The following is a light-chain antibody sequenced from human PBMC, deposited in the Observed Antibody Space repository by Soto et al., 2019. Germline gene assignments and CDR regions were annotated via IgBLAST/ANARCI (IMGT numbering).Light chain of an antibody. CDR1: PSVSSSY. J-gene: IGKJ3*01. CDR2: GAS. V-gene: IGKV3-20*01. CDR3: QQDGSSLFT. Sequence: EIVLTQSPGTLSLSPGERATLSCRASPSVSSSYLAWYQQKPGQAPRLLIYGASSRATGIPDRFSGSGSGTDVTLTISRLEPEDFAGYYCQQDGSSLFTFGPGTNVDIK.